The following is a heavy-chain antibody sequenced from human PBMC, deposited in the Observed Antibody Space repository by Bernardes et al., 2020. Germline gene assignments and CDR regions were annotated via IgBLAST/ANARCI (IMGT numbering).Heavy chain of an antibody. CDR1: GFTFSDYY. J-gene: IGHJ6*03. CDR3: ARVTVTTPRAYYYYYMDV. V-gene: IGHV3-11*01. Sequence: GWSLRLSCAASGFTFSDYYMSWIRQAPGKGLEWVSYISSSGSTIYYADSVKGRFTISRDNAKNSLYLQMNSLRAEDTAVYYCARVTVTTPRAYYYYYMDVWGKGTTVTVSS. CDR2: ISSSGSTI. D-gene: IGHD4-17*01.